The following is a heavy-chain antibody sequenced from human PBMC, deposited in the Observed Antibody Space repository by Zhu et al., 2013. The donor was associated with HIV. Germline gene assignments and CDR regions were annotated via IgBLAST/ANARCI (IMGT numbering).Heavy chain of an antibody. CDR2: IYYSGST. D-gene: IGHD3-10*01. V-gene: IGHV4-39*07. CDR3: ARVGSGSYMGIDY. J-gene: IGHJ4*02. Sequence: VQLQESGPGLVKPSETLSLTCTVSGGSISSSSYYWGWIRQPPGKGLEWIGSIYYSGSTYYNPSLKSRVTISVDTSKNQFSLKLSSVTAADTAVYYCARVGSGSYMGIDYWGQGTLVTVSS. CDR1: GGSISSSSYY.